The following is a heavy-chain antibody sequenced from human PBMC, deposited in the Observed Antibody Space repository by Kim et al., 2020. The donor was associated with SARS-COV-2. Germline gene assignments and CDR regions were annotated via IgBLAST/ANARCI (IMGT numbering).Heavy chain of an antibody. CDR2: INHSGST. CDR1: GGSFSGYY. V-gene: IGHV4-34*01. D-gene: IGHD3-9*01. J-gene: IGHJ5*02. Sequence: SETLSLTCAVYGGSFSGYYWSWIRQPPGKGLEWIGEINHSGSTNYNPSLKSLVTISVDTSKNQFSLKLSSVTAADTAVYYCARTYYDILTGYNWFDPWGQGTLVTVSS. CDR3: ARTYYDILTGYNWFDP.